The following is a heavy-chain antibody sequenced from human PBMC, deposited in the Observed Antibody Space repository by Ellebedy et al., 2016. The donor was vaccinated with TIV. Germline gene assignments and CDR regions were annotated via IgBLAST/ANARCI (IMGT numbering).Heavy chain of an antibody. D-gene: IGHD2-15*01. CDR3: AKASYCSNGRCYSLIDY. CDR2: ILDSGGTT. Sequence: GESLKIPCAASGFTFSNYAMAWVRQAPGKGLEWVSAILDSGGTTYYADSVKGRFTISRDNSKNELYLQMHSLRAEDTALYYCAKASYCSNGRCYSLIDYWGQGTLVSVSS. CDR1: GFTFSNYA. V-gene: IGHV3-23*01. J-gene: IGHJ4*02.